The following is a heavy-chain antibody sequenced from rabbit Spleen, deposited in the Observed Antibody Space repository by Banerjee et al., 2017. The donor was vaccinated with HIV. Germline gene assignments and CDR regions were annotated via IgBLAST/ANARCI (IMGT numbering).Heavy chain of an antibody. CDR2: IYAGSGST. Sequence: QSLEESGGGLVKPEGSLTLTCKASGFSFSSSYYMCWVRQAPGKGLEWIACIYAGSGSTYYASWAKGRFTISKTSSTTVTLQMTSLTAADTATYFCERRLNDYATFDLWGPGTLVTVS. V-gene: IGHV1S40*01. CDR1: GFSFSSSYY. D-gene: IGHD6-1*01. CDR3: ERRLNDYATFDL. J-gene: IGHJ4*01.